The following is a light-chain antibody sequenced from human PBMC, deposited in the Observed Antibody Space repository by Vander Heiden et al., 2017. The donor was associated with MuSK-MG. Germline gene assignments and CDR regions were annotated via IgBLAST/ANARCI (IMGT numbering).Light chain of an antibody. CDR2: KVS. CDR3: SSYAGFNNLV. Sequence: QSALTQPPSASGSPGRAVTISCTGTSSDVGGYTYVSWYQQHPGKAPRLMIYKVSKRPSGVPDRFSGSKSGNTASLTVAGLQPEDEANYYCSSYAGFNNLVFGTGTKVTVL. J-gene: IGLJ1*01. CDR1: SSDVGGYTY. V-gene: IGLV2-8*01.